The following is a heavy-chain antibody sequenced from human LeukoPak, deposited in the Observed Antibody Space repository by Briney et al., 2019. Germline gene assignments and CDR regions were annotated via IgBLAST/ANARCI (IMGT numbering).Heavy chain of an antibody. J-gene: IGHJ4*02. CDR3: ARVGRYYYDSSGYYWALDY. CDR1: GGSISSYY. CDR2: IYTSGST. D-gene: IGHD3-22*01. Sequence: PSETLSLTCTVSGGSISSYYWSWIRQPAGKGLGWIGRIYTSGSTNYNPSLKSRVTISVDTSKNQFSLKLSSVTAADTAVYYCARVGRYYYDSSGYYWALDYWGQGTLVTVSS. V-gene: IGHV4-4*07.